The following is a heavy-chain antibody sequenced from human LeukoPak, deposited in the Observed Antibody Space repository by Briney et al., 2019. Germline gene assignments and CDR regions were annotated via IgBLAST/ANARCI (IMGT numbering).Heavy chain of an antibody. J-gene: IGHJ6*02. D-gene: IGHD4-11*01. CDR2: TYYRSKWYN. CDR3: ARALEWFGVTTHYYYGMDV. V-gene: IGHV6-1*01. Sequence: SQTLSLTCALSGDSVSSNSAAWNWIRQSPSRGLEWLGRTYYRSKWYNDYAVSVKSRITINPDTSKNQISLQLNSVTPEDTAVYYCARALEWFGVTTHYYYGMDVWGQGTTVTVSS. CDR1: GDSVSSNSAA.